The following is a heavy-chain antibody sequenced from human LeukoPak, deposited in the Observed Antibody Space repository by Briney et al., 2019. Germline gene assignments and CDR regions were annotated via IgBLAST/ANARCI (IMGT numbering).Heavy chain of an antibody. CDR2: IHYSGTT. CDR3: ARDRSADRGFDY. CDR1: GDSISNYH. Sequence: SETLSLTCTVSGDSISNYHWSWIRQPPGKRLEWIGYIHYSGTTNYNPSLTSRVTISVDTSRNQCSLKLNSVTAADTAIYYCARDRSADRGFDYWGQGTLVNVSS. V-gene: IGHV4-59*01. J-gene: IGHJ4*02.